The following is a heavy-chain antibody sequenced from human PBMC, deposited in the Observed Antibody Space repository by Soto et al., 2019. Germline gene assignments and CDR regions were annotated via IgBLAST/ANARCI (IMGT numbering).Heavy chain of an antibody. CDR2: INPSGGST. Sequence: ASVKVSCKASGYTFTSYYMHWVRQAPGQGLEWMGIINPSGGSTSYAQKFQGRVTMTRDTSTSTVYMELSSLRSEDTAVYYCARTFEITYYYDSSGHRLDYWGQGTLVTVSS. J-gene: IGHJ4*02. D-gene: IGHD3-22*01. V-gene: IGHV1-46*03. CDR1: GYTFTSYY. CDR3: ARTFEITYYYDSSGHRLDY.